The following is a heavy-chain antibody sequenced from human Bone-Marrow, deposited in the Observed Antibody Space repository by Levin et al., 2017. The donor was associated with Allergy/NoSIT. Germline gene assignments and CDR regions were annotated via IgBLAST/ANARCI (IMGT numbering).Heavy chain of an antibody. CDR3: AKGFGRDWYFDL. CDR1: GFTFSSYG. V-gene: IGHV3-30*18. D-gene: IGHD3-10*01. J-gene: IGHJ2*01. CDR2: ISYDGSNK. Sequence: GGSLRLSCAASGFTFSSYGMHWVRQAPGKGLEWVAVISYDGSNKYYADSVKGRFTISRDNSKNTLYLQMNSLRAEDTAVYYCAKGFGRDWYFDLWGRGTLVTVSS.